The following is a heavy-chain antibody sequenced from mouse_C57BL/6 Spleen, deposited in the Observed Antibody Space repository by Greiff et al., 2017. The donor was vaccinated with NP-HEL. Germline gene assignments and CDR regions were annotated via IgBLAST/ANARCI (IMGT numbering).Heavy chain of an antibody. CDR3: ASWGTTVVGDDY. D-gene: IGHD1-1*01. J-gene: IGHJ2*01. CDR1: GYTFTSYW. CDR2: INPRNGGT. V-gene: IGHV1-53*01. Sequence: QVQLQQPGTELVKPGASVKLSCKASGYTFTSYWMHWVKQRPGQGLEWIGNINPRNGGTNYNEKFKSKATLTVDKSSSTAYMQLSSLTSEDAAVNYCASWGTTVVGDDYWGQGTTLTVSS.